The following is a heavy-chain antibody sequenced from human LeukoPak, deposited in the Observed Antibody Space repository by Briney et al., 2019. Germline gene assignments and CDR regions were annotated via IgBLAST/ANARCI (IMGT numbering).Heavy chain of an antibody. CDR2: INPSGGST. CDR1: GYTFTSYY. CDR3: ARRALRYYFDY. Sequence: ASVKVSCKASGYTFTSYYMHWVRQAPGQGLEWMGIINPSGGSTSYAQKFQGRVTITRDTSTSTVYMELSSLRSEDTAVYYCARRALRYYFDYWGQGTLVTVSS. V-gene: IGHV1-46*01. J-gene: IGHJ4*02.